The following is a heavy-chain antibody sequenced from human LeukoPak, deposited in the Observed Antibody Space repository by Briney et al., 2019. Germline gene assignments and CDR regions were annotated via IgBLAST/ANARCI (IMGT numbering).Heavy chain of an antibody. J-gene: IGHJ4*02. D-gene: IGHD5-12*01. CDR2: ISAYNGNT. V-gene: IGHV1-18*01. Sequence: ASVKVSCKASGYTFTSYGISWVRQAPGQGLEWMGWISAYNGNTNYAQKLQGRITMTTDTSTSTAYMELRSLRSDDTAVYYCARDRQRYSGYEGSDYWGQGTLVTVSS. CDR3: ARDRQRYSGYEGSDY. CDR1: GYTFTSYG.